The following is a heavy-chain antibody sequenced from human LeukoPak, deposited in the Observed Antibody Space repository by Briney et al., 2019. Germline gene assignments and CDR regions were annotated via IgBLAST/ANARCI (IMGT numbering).Heavy chain of an antibody. J-gene: IGHJ4*02. CDR1: GFTFSSYG. CDR2: ISYDGSNK. CDR3: AKGVVDSSGWYFDY. D-gene: IGHD6-19*01. Sequence: PGGSLRLSCAAPGFTFSSYGMHWVRQAPGKGLEWVAVISYDGSNKYYADSVKGRFTISRDNSKNTLYLQMNSLRAEDTAVYYCAKGVVDSSGWYFDYWGQGTLVTVSS. V-gene: IGHV3-30*18.